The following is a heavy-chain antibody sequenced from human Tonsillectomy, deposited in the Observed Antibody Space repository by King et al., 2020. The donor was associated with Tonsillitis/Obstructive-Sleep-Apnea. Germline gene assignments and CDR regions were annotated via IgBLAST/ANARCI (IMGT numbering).Heavy chain of an antibody. CDR3: ARDRGYSYGYYYMDV. CDR1: GYTFTGYY. CDR2: INPNSGGT. V-gene: IGHV1-2*04. Sequence: VQLVESGAEVKKPGASVKVSCTASGYTFTGYYMHWVRQAPGQGLEWMGWINPNSGGTNYAQKFQGWVTMTRDTSISTAYMELSRLRSDDTAVYYCARDRGYSYGYYYMDVWGKGTTVTVSS. D-gene: IGHD5-18*01. J-gene: IGHJ6*03.